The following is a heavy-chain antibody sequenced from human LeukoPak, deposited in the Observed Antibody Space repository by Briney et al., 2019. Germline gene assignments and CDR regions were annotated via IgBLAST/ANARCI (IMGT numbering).Heavy chain of an antibody. CDR2: IFHGDSDT. V-gene: IGHV5-51*01. CDR1: RYSFTSYW. J-gene: IGHJ5*02. CDR3: AGGVSGDYLWFDP. D-gene: IGHD4-17*01. Sequence: GESLKISSKGSRYSFTSYWIGWVRRMPGKGLEWMGIIFHGDSDTRYSPSLQSQVTISADKSISTAYLQWSSLKAADNAMYYCAGGVSGDYLWFDPWGQGTLVTVSS.